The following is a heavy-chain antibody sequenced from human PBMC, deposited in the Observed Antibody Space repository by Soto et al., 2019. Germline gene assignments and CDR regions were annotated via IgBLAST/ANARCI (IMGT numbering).Heavy chain of an antibody. Sequence: QVQLQESGPGLVKPSQTLSLTCTVSGGSISSGDYYWSWIRQPPGKGLEWIGYIYYSGSTYYNPSLKSXXTXSXXTSKNQFSLKLSSVTAADTAVYYCARWLPYGDLDYWGQGTLVTVSS. D-gene: IGHD4-17*01. CDR2: IYYSGST. V-gene: IGHV4-30-4*01. J-gene: IGHJ4*02. CDR1: GGSISSGDYY. CDR3: ARWLPYGDLDY.